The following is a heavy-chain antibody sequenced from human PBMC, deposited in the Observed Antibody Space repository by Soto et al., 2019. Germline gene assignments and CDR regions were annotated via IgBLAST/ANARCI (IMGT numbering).Heavy chain of an antibody. D-gene: IGHD3-16*01. J-gene: IGHJ4*02. CDR1: GFTFSSYA. CDR2: ISGSGGSA. CDR3: AKDRLAGGFDY. Sequence: PGGSLRLSCAASGFTFSSYAMSWVRQTPGKGLEWVSGISGSGGSAYYADSVKGRFTISRDNSRNTVYLQMNSLRADDTAVYYCAKDRLAGGFDYWGQGTLVTVSS. V-gene: IGHV3-23*01.